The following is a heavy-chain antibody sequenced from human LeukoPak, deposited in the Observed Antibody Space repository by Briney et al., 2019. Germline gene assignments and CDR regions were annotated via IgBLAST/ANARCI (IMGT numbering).Heavy chain of an antibody. J-gene: IGHJ5*02. CDR3: ARYYYGSGSPNWFDP. CDR2: ISGYNGNT. Sequence: ASVKVSCKASGYTFTSYGISWVRQAPGQGPEWMGWISGYNGNTNYAQKLQGRVTMTTDTSTSTAYMELRSLRSDDTAMYYCARYYYGSGSPNWFDPWGQGTLVTVSS. CDR1: GYTFTSYG. D-gene: IGHD3-10*01. V-gene: IGHV1-18*01.